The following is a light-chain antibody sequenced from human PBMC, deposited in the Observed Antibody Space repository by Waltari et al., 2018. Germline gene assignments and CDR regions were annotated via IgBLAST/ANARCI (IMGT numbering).Light chain of an antibody. V-gene: IGKV3-20*01. Sequence: VLTQSPGTLSLSPGGRATLSCKASQKICHYLAWYQQKPGQAPRLLIYASSTRAAGIPDRFSGSGSGADFSLTITRLEPDDFAVYYCQHHFRLPATFGQGTKV. CDR1: QKICHY. CDR2: ASS. J-gene: IGKJ1*01. CDR3: QHHFRLPAT.